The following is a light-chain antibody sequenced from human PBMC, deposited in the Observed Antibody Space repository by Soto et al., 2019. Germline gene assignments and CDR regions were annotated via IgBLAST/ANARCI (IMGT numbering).Light chain of an antibody. CDR2: GAS. CDR1: QSVTNSF. CDR3: QQYYSTMYT. J-gene: IGKJ2*01. Sequence: EIVLAQSPGTLSLSPGERATLSCRASQSVTNSFLAWYQQKPGQAPRLLIYGASRRATGIPDRFTGSGSGTDFTLTISSLQAEDVAVYYCQQYYSTMYTFGQGTKLEIK. V-gene: IGKV3-20*01.